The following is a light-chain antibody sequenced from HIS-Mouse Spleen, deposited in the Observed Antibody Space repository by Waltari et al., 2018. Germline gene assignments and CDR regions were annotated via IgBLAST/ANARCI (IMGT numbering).Light chain of an antibody. V-gene: IGLV2-23*03. CDR2: EGS. CDR1: SSDVGSYNL. CDR3: CSYAGSSTFGV. J-gene: IGLJ3*02. Sequence: QSALTQPASVSGSPGQSITISCTGTSSDVGSYNLVSWYQQHPSKAPKRMIYEGSKRPSGVSNRFSGSRSGNTASLTISGLQAEDEADYYCCSYAGSSTFGVFGGGTKLTVL.